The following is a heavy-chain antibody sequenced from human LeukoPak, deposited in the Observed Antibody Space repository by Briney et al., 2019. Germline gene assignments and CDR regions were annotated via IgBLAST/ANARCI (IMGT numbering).Heavy chain of an antibody. Sequence: GGSLRLSCAASGFTVSSNYMSWVRQAPGKGLEWVSVIYSGGSTYYADSVKGRFTISRDNSKNTLYLQMNSLRAEDTAVYYCARDYGGNHYYYGMDVWGQGTTVTVSS. J-gene: IGHJ6*02. CDR3: ARDYGGNHYYYGMDV. V-gene: IGHV3-53*01. CDR2: IYSGGST. D-gene: IGHD4-23*01. CDR1: GFTVSSNY.